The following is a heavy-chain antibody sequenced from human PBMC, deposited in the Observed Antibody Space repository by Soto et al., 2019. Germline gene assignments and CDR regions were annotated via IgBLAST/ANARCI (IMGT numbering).Heavy chain of an antibody. V-gene: IGHV3-23*01. D-gene: IGHD3-22*01. CDR3: AKDGKNYYDSSGAVDY. CDR1: GFTFSSYA. Sequence: SGWSLRLSCAASGFTFSSYAMSWVRQAPGKGLEWGSAISGSGGSTYYADSVKGRFTISRDNSKNTLYLQMNSLRAEDTAVYYCAKDGKNYYDSSGAVDYWGQGTLVTVSS. J-gene: IGHJ4*02. CDR2: ISGSGGST.